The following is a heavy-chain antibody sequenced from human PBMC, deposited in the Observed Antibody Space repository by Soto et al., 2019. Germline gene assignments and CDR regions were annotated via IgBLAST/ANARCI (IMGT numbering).Heavy chain of an antibody. J-gene: IGHJ6*02. CDR3: ARDRGREDCSSTSCYDEHRGYYYYYGMDV. V-gene: IGHV4-59*01. D-gene: IGHD2-2*01. CDR1: GGSISSYY. Sequence: SETLSLTCTVSGGSISSYYWSWIRQPPGKGLEWIGYIYYSGSTNYNPSLKSRVTISVDTSKNQFSLKLSSVTVADTAVYYCARDRGREDCSSTSCYDEHRGYYYYYGMDVWGQGTTVTVSS. CDR2: IYYSGST.